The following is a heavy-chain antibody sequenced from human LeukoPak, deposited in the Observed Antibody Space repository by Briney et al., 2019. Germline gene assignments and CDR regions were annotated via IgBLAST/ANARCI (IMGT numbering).Heavy chain of an antibody. CDR1: GFTFSRHW. Sequence: GGSLRLSRAASGFTFSRHWMYWVRQAPGKGLEWVANIKQDGSAKPYVDSVKGRFTISRDNAKNSLFLQMNSLRAEDTAVYYCARDNGWSADFWGQGTLVTVSS. J-gene: IGHJ4*02. D-gene: IGHD2-15*01. V-gene: IGHV3-7*03. CDR2: IKQDGSAK. CDR3: ARDNGWSADF.